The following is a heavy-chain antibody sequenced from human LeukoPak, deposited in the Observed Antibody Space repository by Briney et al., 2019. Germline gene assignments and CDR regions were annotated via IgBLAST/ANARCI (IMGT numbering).Heavy chain of an antibody. Sequence: GRSLRLSCAASGFTFSSYAMHWVRQAPGKGLEWVAVISYDGSNKYYADSVKGRFTISRDNSKNTLYLQMNSLRAEDTAVYYCARDRYSGPIDYWGQGTLVTVSS. J-gene: IGHJ4*02. CDR3: ARDRYSGPIDY. CDR1: GFTFSSYA. D-gene: IGHD5-12*01. V-gene: IGHV3-30-3*01. CDR2: ISYDGSNK.